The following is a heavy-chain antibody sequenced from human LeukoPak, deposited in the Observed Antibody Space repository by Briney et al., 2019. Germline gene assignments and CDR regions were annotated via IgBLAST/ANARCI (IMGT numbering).Heavy chain of an antibody. CDR3: ARVRSGYSMDV. V-gene: IGHV1-2*02. D-gene: IGHD3-22*01. CDR1: GYTFTGYY. Sequence: GASVKVSCKASGYTFTGYYMHWVRQAPGQGLEWMGWINPNSGGTNYAQKFQGRVTMTRDTSITTTYMELSGLRSDDTAVYYCARVRSGYSMDVWGKGTTVTVSS. J-gene: IGHJ6*03. CDR2: INPNSGGT.